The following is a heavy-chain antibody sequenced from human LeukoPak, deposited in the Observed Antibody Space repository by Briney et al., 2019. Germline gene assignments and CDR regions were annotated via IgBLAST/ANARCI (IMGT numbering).Heavy chain of an antibody. CDR2: INPNSGGT. CDR1: GYTFTGYY. J-gene: IGHJ3*02. CDR3: ARDWPYYYDGSAYYNAFDI. D-gene: IGHD3-22*01. Sequence: ASVKVSCKASGYTFTGYYMHWVRQAPGQGLEWMGWINPNSGGTNYAQKFQGRVTMTRDTSISTAYMELSRLRSDDTAVYYCARDWPYYYDGSAYYNAFDIWGQGTMVTVSS. V-gene: IGHV1-2*02.